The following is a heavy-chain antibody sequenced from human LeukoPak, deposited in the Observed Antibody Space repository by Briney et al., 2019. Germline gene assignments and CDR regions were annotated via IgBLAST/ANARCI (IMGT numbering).Heavy chain of an antibody. V-gene: IGHV4-59*06. CDR3: ARAGGFFSPFGY. CDR1: DGSISSYY. Sequence: SETLSLACTVSDGSISSYYWSWIRQHPGKGLEWIGYIYYSGSTYYNPSLKSRVTISVDTSKNQFSLKLSSVTAADTAVYYCARAGGFFSPFGYWGQGTLVTVSS. CDR2: IYYSGST. D-gene: IGHD3-3*01. J-gene: IGHJ4*02.